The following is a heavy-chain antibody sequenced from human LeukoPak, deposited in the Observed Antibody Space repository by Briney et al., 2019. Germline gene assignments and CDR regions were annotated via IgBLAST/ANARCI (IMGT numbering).Heavy chain of an antibody. Sequence: SQTLSLTCTVSGGSISSGSYYWRWIRQPPGKGLEWIGRIYTSGSANYKPSLKSRVTISVDTSKNQYSLKLSSVTAADTAVYYCARNPRNYDFWSGYQYPYYYMDVWGKGTTVTVSS. CDR1: GGSISSGSYY. CDR2: IYTSGSA. J-gene: IGHJ6*03. CDR3: ARNPRNYDFWSGYQYPYYYMDV. D-gene: IGHD3-3*01. V-gene: IGHV4-61*02.